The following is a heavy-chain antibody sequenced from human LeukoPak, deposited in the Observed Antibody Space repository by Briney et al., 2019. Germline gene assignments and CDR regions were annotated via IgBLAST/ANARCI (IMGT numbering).Heavy chain of an antibody. J-gene: IGHJ4*02. V-gene: IGHV3-53*01. CDR3: ASYGSGSYVRDY. D-gene: IGHD3-10*01. CDR2: IYSGGST. Sequence: GGSLRLSCAASGFTVSSNYMSWVRQAPGKGLEWVSVIYSGGSTYYADSVKGRFTISRDNSKNTLYLQMSGLRAEDTAVYYCASYGSGSYVRDYWGQGTLVTVSS. CDR1: GFTVSSNY.